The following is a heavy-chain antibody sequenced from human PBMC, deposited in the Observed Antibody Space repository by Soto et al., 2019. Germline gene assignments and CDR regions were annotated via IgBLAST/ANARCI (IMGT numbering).Heavy chain of an antibody. Sequence: SQTLSLPCAISGDSVSSNSAAWNWIRQSPSRGLEWLGGTYYRSKWYNDYAVSVKSRITINPDTSKNQFSLQLNSVTPEDTAVYYCARDEGNSGSYSLLGYYYYGMDVWGQGTTVTVSS. CDR2: TYYRSKWYN. V-gene: IGHV6-1*01. J-gene: IGHJ6*02. CDR1: GDSVSSNSAA. CDR3: ARDEGNSGSYSLLGYYYYGMDV. D-gene: IGHD1-26*01.